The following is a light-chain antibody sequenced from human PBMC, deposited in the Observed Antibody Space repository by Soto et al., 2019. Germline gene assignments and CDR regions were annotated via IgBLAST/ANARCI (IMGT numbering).Light chain of an antibody. CDR2: AAS. Sequence: DIQMTQSPSSLSASVGERVTITCRAIQSISTYLNWYQQKPGKAPKLLIYAASSLQSGVPSRFTGSGSGTDFTLTISSLQPEDFAAYFCQQSYSTPQITFGQGTRLEIK. CDR3: QQSYSTPQIT. J-gene: IGKJ5*01. CDR1: QSISTY. V-gene: IGKV1-39*01.